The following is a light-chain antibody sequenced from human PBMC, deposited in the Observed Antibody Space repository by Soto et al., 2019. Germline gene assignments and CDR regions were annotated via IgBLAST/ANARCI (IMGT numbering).Light chain of an antibody. J-gene: IGLJ3*02. CDR2: EVS. V-gene: IGLV2-14*01. Sequence: QSALTHPASVSGSPGQSITISCTGTSSDVGSYNYVSWYQQHPGKAPQLMIYEVSNRPSGVSNRFSGSKSGNTASLTISGLQAEDEANYYGSSYTSISTRVFGGGTQLTVL. CDR1: SSDVGSYNY. CDR3: SSYTSISTRV.